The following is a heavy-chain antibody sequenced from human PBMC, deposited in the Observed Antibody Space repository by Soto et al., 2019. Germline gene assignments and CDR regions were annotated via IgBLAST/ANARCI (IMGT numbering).Heavy chain of an antibody. CDR1: GYTFTSYD. J-gene: IGHJ5*02. Sequence: VASVKVSCKASGYTFTSYDINWVRQATGQGLEWMGWMNPNSGNTGYAQKFQGRVTMTRNTSISTAYMELSSLRSEDTAVYYCARGWDITIFGYNWFDPWGQGTLVTVSS. V-gene: IGHV1-8*01. CDR2: MNPNSGNT. CDR3: ARGWDITIFGYNWFDP. D-gene: IGHD3-3*01.